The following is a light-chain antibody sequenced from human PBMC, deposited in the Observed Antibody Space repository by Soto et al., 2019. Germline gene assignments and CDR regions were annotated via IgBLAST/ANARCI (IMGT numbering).Light chain of an antibody. CDR1: QSVSSSY. CDR3: QQYGSSPSIT. Sequence: ESVLTQSPGNLSLSPGERATLSCRASQSVSSSYLAWYKQKPGQAPRLLIYGVSTRATGIPDRVSGSGSGTDCTLTISSLEHDDFAVYYFQQYGSSPSITFCQGTQLEIK. V-gene: IGKV3-20*01. CDR2: GVS. J-gene: IGKJ5*01.